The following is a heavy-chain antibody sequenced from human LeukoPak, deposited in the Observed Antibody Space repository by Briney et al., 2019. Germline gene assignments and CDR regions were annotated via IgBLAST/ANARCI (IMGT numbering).Heavy chain of an antibody. CDR2: IYYSGST. V-gene: IGHV4-59*08. J-gene: IGHJ6*03. CDR3: ASESSGWYPGYYYMDV. D-gene: IGHD6-19*01. CDR1: GGSISSYY. Sequence: SETLSLTCTVSGGSISSYYWSWIRQPPGKGLEWIGYIYYSGSTNYNPSLKSRVTISVDTSKNQFSLKLSSVTAADTAVYYCASESSGWYPGYYYMDVWGKGTTVTISS.